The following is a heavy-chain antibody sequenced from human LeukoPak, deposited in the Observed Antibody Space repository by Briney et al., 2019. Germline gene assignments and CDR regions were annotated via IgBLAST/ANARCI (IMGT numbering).Heavy chain of an antibody. Sequence: GGSLRLSCEVSGFTFDDHAINWLRHAPRKGLEWVANINWNGGSTGYGDSVKGRFTISRDNTKNSVFLKMHSLRGDDTALYYCARDMLLEDAFDIWGQGTMVIVSS. D-gene: IGHD3-10*02. CDR1: GFTFDDHA. CDR2: INWNGGST. J-gene: IGHJ3*02. V-gene: IGHV3-20*04. CDR3: ARDMLLEDAFDI.